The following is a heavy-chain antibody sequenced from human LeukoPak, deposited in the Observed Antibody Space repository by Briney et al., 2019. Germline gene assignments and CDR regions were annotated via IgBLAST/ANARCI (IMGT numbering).Heavy chain of an antibody. Sequence: SETLSLTCTVSGGSISSSSYYWGWIRQPPGKGLEWTGSIYYSGSTYYNPFLKSRVTISVDTSKNQFSLKLSSVTAADTAVYYCASCTSGGSCYSPPSYYFDYWGQGTLVTVSS. V-gene: IGHV4-39*07. CDR2: IYYSGST. CDR3: ASCTSGGSCYSPPSYYFDY. J-gene: IGHJ4*02. D-gene: IGHD2-15*01. CDR1: GGSISSSSYY.